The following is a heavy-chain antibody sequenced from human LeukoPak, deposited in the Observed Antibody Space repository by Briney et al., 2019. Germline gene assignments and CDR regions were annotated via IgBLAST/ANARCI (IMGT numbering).Heavy chain of an antibody. V-gene: IGHV1-18*01. CDR3: ARDLPYSSSWESIDY. Sequence: ASVKVSCKASGYTFTSYGISWVRQAPGQGLEWMGWIGAYNGNTNYAQKLQGRVTMTTDTSTSTAYMELRSLRSDDTAVYYCARDLPYSSSWESIDYWGQGTLVTVST. CDR2: IGAYNGNT. J-gene: IGHJ4*02. D-gene: IGHD6-13*01. CDR1: GYTFTSYG.